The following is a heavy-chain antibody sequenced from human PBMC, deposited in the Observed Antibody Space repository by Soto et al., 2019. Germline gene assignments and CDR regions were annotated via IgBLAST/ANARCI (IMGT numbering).Heavy chain of an antibody. CDR1: GFTVSSNY. Sequence: GSLRLSCAASGFTVSSNYLSWVRQAPGKGLEWVSVIFSADNTHYADSVKGRFTISRDNSKNTVFLQMNSLRAEDTAVYYCAITGAGYYIVWGQGTPVTVSS. J-gene: IGHJ4*02. CDR3: AITGAGYYIV. CDR2: IFSADNT. D-gene: IGHD3-3*01. V-gene: IGHV3-53*01.